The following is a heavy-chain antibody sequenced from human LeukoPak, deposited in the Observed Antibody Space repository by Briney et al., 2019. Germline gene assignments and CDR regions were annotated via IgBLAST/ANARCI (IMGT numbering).Heavy chain of an antibody. J-gene: IGHJ4*02. Sequence: SETLSLTCAVYGGSFSGYYWSWIRQPPGKGLEWIGEINHSGSTNYNPSLKSRVTISVDTSKNQFSLKLSSVTAADTAVYYCARGLGYSSSWYLDYWGQGTLVTVSS. CDR1: GGSFSGYY. CDR2: INHSGST. CDR3: ARGLGYSSSWYLDY. V-gene: IGHV4-34*01. D-gene: IGHD6-13*01.